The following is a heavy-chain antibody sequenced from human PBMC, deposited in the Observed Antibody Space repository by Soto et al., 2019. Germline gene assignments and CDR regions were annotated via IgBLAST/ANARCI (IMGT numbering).Heavy chain of an antibody. Sequence: PSETLSLTCTVSNGSITTTSYNWGWIRQSPGKGLEWIGTIYYTGSTSYNPSLKSRVTITVDTSKNQSSLELASVTPADTAVYYCARHGSFWGQGTLVTVSS. D-gene: IGHD3-16*02. CDR3: ARHGSF. CDR2: IYYTGST. V-gene: IGHV4-39*01. J-gene: IGHJ4*02. CDR1: NGSITTTSYN.